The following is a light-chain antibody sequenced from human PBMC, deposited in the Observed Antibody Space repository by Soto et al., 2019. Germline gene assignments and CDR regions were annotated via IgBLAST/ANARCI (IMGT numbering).Light chain of an antibody. CDR2: GVS. J-gene: IGKJ1*01. CDR1: QNINKIY. CDR3: QQYGSSPRT. V-gene: IGKV3-20*01. Sequence: EIVLTQSPGTLCLSPGERATLSCRASQNINKIYFAWYQQKPGQAPRLVIYGVSSRATGIPDRFSGSGSGTDFTLTISRLEPEDFAVYYCQQYGSSPRTFGQGTKVDIK.